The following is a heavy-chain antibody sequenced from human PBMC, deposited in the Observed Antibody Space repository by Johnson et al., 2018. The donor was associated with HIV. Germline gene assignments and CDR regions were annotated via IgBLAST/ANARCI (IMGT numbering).Heavy chain of an antibody. CDR1: GFTFSTYG. CDR3: AGDSEWELGQEGAFDI. V-gene: IGHV3-30*19. D-gene: IGHD1-26*01. Sequence: QVQLVESGGGVVQPGGSLRLSCAASGFTFSTYGMHWVRQAPGKGLEWGAVMWYDGSKKYYADSVKGGYTLSRDNSKNTLDLKIKSLIAKDTAVYDCAGDSEWELGQEGAFDIWGQGTMVTVSS. J-gene: IGHJ3*02. CDR2: MWYDGSKK.